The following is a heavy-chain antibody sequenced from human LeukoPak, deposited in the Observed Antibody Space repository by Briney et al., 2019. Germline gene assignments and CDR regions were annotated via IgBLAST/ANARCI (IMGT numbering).Heavy chain of an antibody. J-gene: IGHJ3*02. Sequence: EESLKISCKGSGYSFTSYWIGWVRQMPGKGLEWMGIIYPGDSDTRYSPSFQGQVTISADKSISTAYLQWSSLKASDTAMYYCARLGAVATDAFDIWGQGTMVTVSS. CDR3: ARLGAVATDAFDI. CDR2: IYPGDSDT. V-gene: IGHV5-51*01. CDR1: GYSFTSYW. D-gene: IGHD6-19*01.